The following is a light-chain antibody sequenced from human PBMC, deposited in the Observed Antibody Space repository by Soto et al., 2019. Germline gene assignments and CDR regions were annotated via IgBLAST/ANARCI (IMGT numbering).Light chain of an antibody. J-gene: IGLJ1*01. Sequence: QSVLTQPTSVSGSPGQSITISCTGNHNDIGTYDYVSWYQQHPGRAPRLLIHGVTTRPSGISDRFSASKSGLTASLTISGLQPEDEADYYRSSFNSNRIYVFGPGTKVTVL. CDR2: GVT. CDR1: HNDIGTYDY. CDR3: SSFNSNRIYV. V-gene: IGLV2-14*03.